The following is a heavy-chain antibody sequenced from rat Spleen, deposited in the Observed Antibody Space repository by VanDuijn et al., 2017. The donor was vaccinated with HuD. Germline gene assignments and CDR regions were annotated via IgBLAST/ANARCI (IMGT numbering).Heavy chain of an antibody. CDR3: TRSWGYYYDGSPQWFAY. D-gene: IGHD1-12*03. CDR1: GFSFTSNS. J-gene: IGHJ3*01. Sequence: QVQLKESGPGLVQPSQTLSLTCTVSGFSFTSNSVHWVRQPPGKGLEWMGGIWGDGSTDYNSALKSRLSISRDTSKSQVFLKMNSLQTDDTAIYFCTRSWGYYYDGSPQWFAYWGQGTLVTVSS. CDR2: IWGDGST. V-gene: IGHV2-1*01.